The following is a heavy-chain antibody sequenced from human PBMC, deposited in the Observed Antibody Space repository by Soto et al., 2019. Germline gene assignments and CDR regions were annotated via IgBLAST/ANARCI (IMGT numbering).Heavy chain of an antibody. CDR3: AKDYDYIWGSYRNHAFDI. V-gene: IGHV3-23*01. Sequence: GGSLILSCAASGFTFSSYAMSWVRQAPGKGLEWVSAISGSGGSTYYADSVKGRFTISRDNSKNTLYLQMNSLRAEDTAVYYCAKDYDYIWGSYRNHAFDIWGQGTMVTVSS. J-gene: IGHJ3*02. CDR2: ISGSGGST. D-gene: IGHD3-16*02. CDR1: GFTFSSYA.